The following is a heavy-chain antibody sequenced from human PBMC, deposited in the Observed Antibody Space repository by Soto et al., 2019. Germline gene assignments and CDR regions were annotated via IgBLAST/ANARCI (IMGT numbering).Heavy chain of an antibody. CDR2: ISYSGST. Sequence: QVQLQESGPGLVKPSETLSLTCRISGGSISSYYWNWIRQAPGKGLEWIGFISYSGSTNYNPALTSRVTISVDTSKDQISRRLNSVPAADTAVYYCARVQSTSWGYYYAVDVWGQGTTVTVSS. D-gene: IGHD2-2*01. CDR1: GGSISSYY. CDR3: ARVQSTSWGYYYAVDV. V-gene: IGHV4-59*01. J-gene: IGHJ6*01.